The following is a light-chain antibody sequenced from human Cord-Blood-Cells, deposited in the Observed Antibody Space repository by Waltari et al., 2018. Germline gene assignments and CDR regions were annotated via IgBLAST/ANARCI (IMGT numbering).Light chain of an antibody. CDR2: DVS. Sequence: QSALTQPASVSGSPGQSITISCTGTSSDVGGYHYVSWYQQHPGKAPKLMIYDVSNRPSGVSNRFSGSKSGNTASLPISGLQAEDEADYYCSSYTSSSTPWVFGGGTKLTGL. J-gene: IGLJ3*02. CDR1: SSDVGGYHY. CDR3: SSYTSSSTPWV. V-gene: IGLV2-14*01.